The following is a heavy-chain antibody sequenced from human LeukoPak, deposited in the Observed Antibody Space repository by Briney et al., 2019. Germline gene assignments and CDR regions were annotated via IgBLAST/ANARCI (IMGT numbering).Heavy chain of an antibody. J-gene: IGHJ4*02. CDR3: VIVRGYFDSSGTDY. Sequence: GGSMRLSCSASGFTFSSFTVHWVRQAPGKGLEFVSAITSTGGNTYYADSVTGRFTLSRDNSKNTLYLQMSSLRAEDTAVYYCVIVRGYFDSSGTDYWGQGTLVTVSS. CDR2: ITSTGGNT. D-gene: IGHD3-9*01. CDR1: GFTFSSFT. V-gene: IGHV3-64D*06.